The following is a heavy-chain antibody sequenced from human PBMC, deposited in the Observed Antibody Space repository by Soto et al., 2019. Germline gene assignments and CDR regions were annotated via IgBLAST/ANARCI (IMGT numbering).Heavy chain of an antibody. V-gene: IGHV1-69*13. J-gene: IGHJ6*02. D-gene: IGHD5-18*01. CDR3: ARLHVDTAMVKSGYYYGMDV. CDR2: IIPIFGTA. Sequence: SVKVSCKASGGTFSSYAISWVRQAPGQGLEWMGGIIPIFGTADYAQKFQGRVTITADESTSTAYMELSSLRSEDTAVYYCARLHVDTAMVKSGYYYGMDVWGQGTTVTVSS. CDR1: GGTFSSYA.